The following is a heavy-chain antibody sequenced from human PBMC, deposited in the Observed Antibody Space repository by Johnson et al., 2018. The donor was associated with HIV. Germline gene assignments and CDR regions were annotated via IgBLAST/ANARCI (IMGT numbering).Heavy chain of an antibody. D-gene: IGHD6-19*01. CDR3: ARERGYSSVLWKLSEDAFDI. Sequence: QVQLVESGGGVVQPGRSLRLSCAASGFTFSSYPMHWVRQAPGKGLEWVAVISFDGKNKFYADSVKGRFTISRDNSRNTLYLQMNSLRAEDTAVYYCARERGYSSVLWKLSEDAFDIWGQGTMVTVSS. J-gene: IGHJ3*02. CDR2: ISFDGKNK. V-gene: IGHV3-30*04. CDR1: GFTFSSYP.